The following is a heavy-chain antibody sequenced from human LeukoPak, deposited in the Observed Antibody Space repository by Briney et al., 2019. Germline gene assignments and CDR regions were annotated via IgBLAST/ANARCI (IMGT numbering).Heavy chain of an antibody. V-gene: IGHV3-23*01. Sequence: GGSLRLSCAASGFTFSSYAMSWVRQAPGKGLGWVSAISGSGGSTYYADSVKGRFTISRDNSKNTLYLQMNSLRAEDTAVYYCARLHQDAFDIWGQGTMVTVSS. CDR1: GFTFSSYA. CDR2: ISGSGGST. J-gene: IGHJ3*02. CDR3: ARLHQDAFDI.